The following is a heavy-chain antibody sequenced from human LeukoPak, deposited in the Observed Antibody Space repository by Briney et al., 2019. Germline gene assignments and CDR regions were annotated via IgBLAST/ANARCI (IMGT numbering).Heavy chain of an antibody. Sequence: SETLSLTCTVAGGSISSSGYYWAWIRQPPGKGLEWIGSIYYSGNTYYNPSLKSRVTMSVDTSKKQFSLNLRSVTAADTALYYCAIRFGRLEAGGTPFDSWGQGTLVTVSS. CDR2: IYYSGNT. D-gene: IGHD6-13*01. CDR3: AIRFGRLEAGGTPFDS. J-gene: IGHJ4*02. CDR1: GGSISSSGYY. V-gene: IGHV4-39*01.